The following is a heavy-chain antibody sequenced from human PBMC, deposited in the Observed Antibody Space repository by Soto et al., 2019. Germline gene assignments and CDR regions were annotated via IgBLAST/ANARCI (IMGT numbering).Heavy chain of an antibody. J-gene: IGHJ6*02. CDR1: GYSFTTYG. Sequence: QVQLVQSGGEVKKPGASVKVSCKTSGYSFTTYGISWVRQAPGQGLEWMGWISAYNGTTNYAQKLQDRVTMTTDTSTSTAYMELRSLRSDDTAVYYCAREGPAPYYYYGMDVWGQGSTVTVSS. CDR2: ISAYNGTT. CDR3: AREGPAPYYYYGMDV. V-gene: IGHV1-18*01.